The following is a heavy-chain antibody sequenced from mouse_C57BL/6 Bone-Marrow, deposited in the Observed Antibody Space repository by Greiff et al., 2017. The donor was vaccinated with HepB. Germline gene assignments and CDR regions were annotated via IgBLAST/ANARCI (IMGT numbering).Heavy chain of an antibody. Sequence: VKLMESGAELARPGASVKMSCKASGYTFTSYTMHWVKQRPGQGLEWIGYINPSSGYTKYNQKFKDKATMTADKSSSTAYMQLSSLTSEDSAVYYCARERAYGSSYYFDYWGQGTTLTVSS. V-gene: IGHV1-4*01. J-gene: IGHJ2*01. CDR1: GYTFTSYT. D-gene: IGHD1-1*01. CDR3: ARERAYGSSYYFDY. CDR2: INPSSGYT.